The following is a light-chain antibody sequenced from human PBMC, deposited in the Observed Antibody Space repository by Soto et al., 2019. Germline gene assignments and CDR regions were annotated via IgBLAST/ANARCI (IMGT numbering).Light chain of an antibody. CDR3: QQDYNVPVT. J-gene: IGKJ2*01. CDR1: QSVSSSY. V-gene: IGKV3D-7*01. Sequence: PGGRVTLSCRASQSVSSSYLTWCHQKPGQAPRLLIYGACTRATSIPARFSGSGSGTDFTLTISSLQPEDFAVYYCQQDYNVPVTFGQGTKLEIK. CDR2: GAC.